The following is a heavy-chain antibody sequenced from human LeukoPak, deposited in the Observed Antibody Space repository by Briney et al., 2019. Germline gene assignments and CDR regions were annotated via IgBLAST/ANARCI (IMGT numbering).Heavy chain of an antibody. D-gene: IGHD6-6*01. J-gene: IGHJ6*03. CDR1: GYTFTGYY. Sequence: GASVKVSCKASGYTFTGYYMHWVRQAPGQGLEWMEWINPNSGGTNYAQKFQGRVTMTRDTSISTAYMELSRLRSDDTAVYYCARDLRGSSVRYYYYMDVWGKGTTVTVSS. CDR2: INPNSGGT. V-gene: IGHV1-2*02. CDR3: ARDLRGSSVRYYYYMDV.